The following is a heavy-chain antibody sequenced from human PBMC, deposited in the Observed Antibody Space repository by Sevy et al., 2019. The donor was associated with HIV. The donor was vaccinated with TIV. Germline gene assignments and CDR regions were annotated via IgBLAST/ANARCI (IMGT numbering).Heavy chain of an antibody. D-gene: IGHD1-20*01. J-gene: IGHJ6*02. CDR1: GFPFHDHA. Sequence: GGSLRLSCAASGFPFHDHAMHWVRQSPGKGLEWVSGISWNSGSIGYADSVKGRFTISRDNAKQSIYLQMNNLRPGDKAFYYFAKGLNRGWGWYNCYSYYYYYYGLDVWGQGTTVTVSS. CDR3: AKGLNRGWGWYNCYSYYYYYYGLDV. CDR2: ISWNSGSI. V-gene: IGHV3-9*01.